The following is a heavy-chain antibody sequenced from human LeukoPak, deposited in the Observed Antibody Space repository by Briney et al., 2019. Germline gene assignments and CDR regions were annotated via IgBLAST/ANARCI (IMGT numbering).Heavy chain of an antibody. CDR1: GYSFTSYW. J-gene: IGHJ6*03. CDR3: ASAAPSPEVVPAAGDYYMDV. CDR2: IYPGDSDT. V-gene: IGHV5-51*01. D-gene: IGHD2-2*01. Sequence: GESLKISCKGSGYSFTSYWIGWVRQMPGKGLEWMGFIYPGDSDTRYSPSFQGQVTISADKSISTAYLQWSSLKASDTAMYYCASAAPSPEVVPAAGDYYMDVWGKGTTVTVSS.